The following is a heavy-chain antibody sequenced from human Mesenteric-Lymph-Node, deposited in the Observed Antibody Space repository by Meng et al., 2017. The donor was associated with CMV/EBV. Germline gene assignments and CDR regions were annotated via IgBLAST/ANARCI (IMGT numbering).Heavy chain of an antibody. J-gene: IGHJ5*02. D-gene: IGHD1-20*01. V-gene: IGHV3-30*19. Sequence: FRHYGMYWARQAPGKGLEWVAFISFDGSNKNYAASVKGRFTISRDNSKNTLYVQMNNLRQDDTAVYYCARDPRAITGTTSASWFDPWGQGTLVTVSS. CDR2: ISFDGSNK. CDR3: ARDPRAITGTTSASWFDP. CDR1: FRHYG.